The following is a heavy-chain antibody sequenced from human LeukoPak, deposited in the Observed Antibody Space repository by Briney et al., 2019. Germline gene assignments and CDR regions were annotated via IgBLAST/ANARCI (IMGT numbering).Heavy chain of an antibody. V-gene: IGHV5-51*01. D-gene: IGHD6-13*01. Sequence: GESLKISCKGSGYTFTSHWIAWLRQKPGEGLEWMGIIFPGDSDTRYSPSFQGQVTISADESISTAYLQWSSLKASDTAMYYCARLTSRIAAAAINWGQGTLVTVSS. CDR1: GYTFTSHW. CDR3: ARLTSRIAAAAIN. CDR2: IFPGDSDT. J-gene: IGHJ4*02.